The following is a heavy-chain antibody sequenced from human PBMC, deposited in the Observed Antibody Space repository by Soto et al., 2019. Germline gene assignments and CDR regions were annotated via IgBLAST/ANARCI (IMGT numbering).Heavy chain of an antibody. CDR3: AKGAYSGRYSDFDC. V-gene: IGHV3-30*18. CDR1: GFTFSSYG. CDR2: ISYDGSNK. J-gene: IGHJ4*02. D-gene: IGHD1-26*01. Sequence: GGSLRLSCAASGFTFSSYGMFGVRQAPGRGLEWVAFISYDGSNKCSDSVKGRFTISRDNSKNTLYLQMNSLRAEDTAVYYCAKGAYSGRYSDFDCWGQGTLVTVSS.